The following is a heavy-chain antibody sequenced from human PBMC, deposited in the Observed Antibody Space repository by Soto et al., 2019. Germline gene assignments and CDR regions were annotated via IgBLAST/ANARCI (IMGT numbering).Heavy chain of an antibody. CDR3: AGNRASSPFYYYGMDV. Sequence: SLTRSQTCSVGGGSISSSSYYRGWKHQPPGKGLEWIGSIYYSGSTYYNPSLKSRVTISVDTSKNQFSLKLSSVTAADTAVYYCAGNRASSPFYYYGMDVWGQGTTVTVSS. CDR2: IYYSGST. CDR1: GGSISSSSYY. V-gene: IGHV4-39*01. D-gene: IGHD1-26*01. J-gene: IGHJ6*02.